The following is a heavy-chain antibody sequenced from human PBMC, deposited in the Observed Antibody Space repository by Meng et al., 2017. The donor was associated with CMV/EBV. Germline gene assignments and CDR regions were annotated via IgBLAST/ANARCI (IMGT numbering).Heavy chain of an antibody. V-gene: IGHV3-21*01. CDR2: ISSSSSYI. Sequence: GGSLRPSCAASGFTFSSYSMNWVRQAPGKGLEWVSSISSSSSYIYYADSVKGRFTISRDNAKNPLYLQMNSLRAEDTAVYYCARDLQLFRSSWHPVDIWGQGTMVTVSS. CDR3: ARDLQLFRSSWHPVDI. D-gene: IGHD6-13*01. CDR1: GFTFSSYS. J-gene: IGHJ3*02.